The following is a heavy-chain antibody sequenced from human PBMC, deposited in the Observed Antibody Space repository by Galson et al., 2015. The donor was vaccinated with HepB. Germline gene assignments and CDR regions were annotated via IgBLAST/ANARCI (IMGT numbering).Heavy chain of an antibody. CDR3: ARDRRYCSGGSCYSNYYYYGMDV. J-gene: IGHJ6*02. CDR2: ISAYNGNT. CDR1: GYTFTSYG. V-gene: IGHV1-18*01. Sequence: SVKVSCKASGYTFTSYGISWVRQAPGQGLEWMGWISAYNGNTNYAQKLQGRVTMTTDTSTSTAYMELRSLRSDDTAVYYCARDRRYCSGGSCYSNYYYYGMDVWGQGTTVTVSS. D-gene: IGHD2-15*01.